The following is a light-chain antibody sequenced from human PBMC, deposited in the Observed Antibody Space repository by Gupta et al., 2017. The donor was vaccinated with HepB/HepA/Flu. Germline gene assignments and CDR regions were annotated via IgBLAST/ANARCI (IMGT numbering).Light chain of an antibody. J-gene: IGKJ2*01. V-gene: IGKV3-15*01. CDR1: QSVSSN. CDR2: GAS. CDR3: QQYKNWPPYT. Sequence: EIVMTQSPATLSVSPGERATLFCRASQSVSSNLAWYQQKPGQAPRLLIYGASTRDTGIPTRFSGSGYGTEFTLTISSRQSEDFAVYYCQQYKNWPPYTFGQGTKMEIK.